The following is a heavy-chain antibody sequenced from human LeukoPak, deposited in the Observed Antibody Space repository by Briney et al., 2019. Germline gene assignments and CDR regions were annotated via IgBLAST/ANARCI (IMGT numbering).Heavy chain of an antibody. CDR2: ISWNSGSI. Sequence: GGSLRLSCAASGFTFDDYAMHWVRQAPGKGLEWVSGISWNSGSIGYADSVKGRFTISRDNARNTLYLQMNSLRAEDTAVYYCARVHGFKSPYYFDYWGQGTLVTVSS. D-gene: IGHD5-24*01. V-gene: IGHV3-9*01. CDR1: GFTFDDYA. J-gene: IGHJ4*02. CDR3: ARVHGFKSPYYFDY.